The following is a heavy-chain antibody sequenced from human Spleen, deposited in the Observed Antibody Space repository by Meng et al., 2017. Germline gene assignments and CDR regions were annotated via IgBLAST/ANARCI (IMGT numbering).Heavy chain of an antibody. CDR1: GGSISSGSYY. CDR3: ARDNYYGSGIRG. D-gene: IGHD3-10*01. Sequence: SCTVSGGSISSGSYYWSWIRQPAGKGLEWIGRIYTSGSTNYNPSLKSRVTISVDTSKNQFSLKLSSVTAADTAVYYCARDNYYGSGIRGWGQGTLVTVSS. J-gene: IGHJ4*02. CDR2: IYTSGST. V-gene: IGHV4-61*02.